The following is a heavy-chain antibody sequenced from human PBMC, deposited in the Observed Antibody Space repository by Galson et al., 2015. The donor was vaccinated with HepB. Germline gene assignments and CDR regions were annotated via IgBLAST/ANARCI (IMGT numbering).Heavy chain of an antibody. CDR2: ISTGSSTK. D-gene: IGHD3-10*01. V-gene: IGHV3-48*02. Sequence: SLRLSCAASGFTFSSYGMSWVRQAPGKGLEWVSYISTGSSTKYYADSVKGRLTISRDNAKSSLYLQLNSLRDEDTAVYYCARSLGRRGVGPQPYYFDYWGQGTLVTVSS. J-gene: IGHJ4*02. CDR1: GFTFSSYG. CDR3: ARSLGRRGVGPQPYYFDY.